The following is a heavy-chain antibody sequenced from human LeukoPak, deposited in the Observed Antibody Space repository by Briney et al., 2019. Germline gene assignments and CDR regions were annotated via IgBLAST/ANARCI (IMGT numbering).Heavy chain of an antibody. D-gene: IGHD6-25*01. V-gene: IGHV3-48*03. CDR2: ISASGTPT. CDR3: ARDRSGVKGLMDY. J-gene: IGHJ4*02. Sequence: GGSLRLSCAASGFTFSSYEMNWVRQAPGKGLEWISYISASGTPTHYADSMEGRFTISRDNTKNSLYLQMNSLRAEDTAVYYCARDRSGVKGLMDYWGQGTLVTVSS. CDR1: GFTFSSYE.